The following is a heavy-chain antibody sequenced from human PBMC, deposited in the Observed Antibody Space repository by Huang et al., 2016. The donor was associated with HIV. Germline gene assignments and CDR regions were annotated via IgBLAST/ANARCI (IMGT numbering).Heavy chain of an antibody. J-gene: IGHJ3*01. CDR1: GYTFTNYD. D-gene: IGHD3-10*01. CDR3: ARGFGINYNHEAFDV. V-gene: IGHV1-8*01. CDR2: MNPKSGNV. Sequence: QIQLAQSGAEVKKPGASVKVSCKAYGYTFTNYDINWVRQASGQGLEGMVWMNPKSGNVGYTKTFQGRVAMLRNSSINTSYLEVTSLTSEYTAVYYCARGFGINYNHEAFDVWGQGTMVTVSS.